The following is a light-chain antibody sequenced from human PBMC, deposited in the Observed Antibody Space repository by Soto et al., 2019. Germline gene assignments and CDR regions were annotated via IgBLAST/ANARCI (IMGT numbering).Light chain of an antibody. CDR1: SIGSES. Sequence: SYELTQPPSVSVAPGKTARITCGGNSIGSESVNWYQQRPGQAPVLVIYYDSDRPSGIPERFSGSNSGNTATLTISGVEAGDEADYYCQVWHTRSDHQVFGGGTKLTVL. CDR2: YDS. J-gene: IGLJ3*02. CDR3: QVWHTRSDHQV. V-gene: IGLV3-21*04.